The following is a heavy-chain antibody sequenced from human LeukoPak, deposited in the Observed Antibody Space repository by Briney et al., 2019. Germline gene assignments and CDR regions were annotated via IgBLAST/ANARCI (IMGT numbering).Heavy chain of an antibody. CDR2: INHSGST. CDR1: GGSFSGYY. CDR3: GGGLLDAFDI. D-gene: IGHD2-15*01. V-gene: IGHV4-34*01. Sequence: NPSETLSLTCAVYGGSFSGYYWSWIRQPPGKGLEWIGEINHSGSTNYNPSLKSRVTISVDTSKNQFSVKLSSVTAADTAVYYCGGGLLDAFDIWGQGTMVTVSS. J-gene: IGHJ3*02.